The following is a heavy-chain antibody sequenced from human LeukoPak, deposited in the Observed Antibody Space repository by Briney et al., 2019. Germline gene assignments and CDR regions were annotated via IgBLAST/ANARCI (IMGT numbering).Heavy chain of an antibody. CDR3: ARGRDYYDSSGYYCYFDY. CDR1: GFTFSDYY. V-gene: IGHV3-11*04. J-gene: IGHJ4*02. D-gene: IGHD3-22*01. CDR2: ISSGGNTI. Sequence: GGSLRLSCAASGFTFSDYYMNWIRQAPGKGLEWVSYISSGGNTIYYADSVKGRFTISRDNAKNSLYLQMNSLRAEDTAVYYCARGRDYYDSSGYYCYFDYWGQGTLVTVSS.